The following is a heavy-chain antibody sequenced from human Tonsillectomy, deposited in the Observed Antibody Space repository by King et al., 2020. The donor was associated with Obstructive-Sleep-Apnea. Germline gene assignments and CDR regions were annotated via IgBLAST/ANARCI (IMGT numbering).Heavy chain of an antibody. Sequence: VQLVESGGGLVQPGGSLRLSCAASGFTVSSNYMSWVRQAPGKGLEWVSVIYSGGSTYYADSVKGRFTISRDNSKNTLYLQMNSLRAEDTAVYYCARDGHYDSSGYWNWGQGTLVTVSS. D-gene: IGHD3-22*01. CDR2: IYSGGST. V-gene: IGHV3-66*01. CDR1: GFTVSSNY. CDR3: ARDGHYDSSGYWN. J-gene: IGHJ4*02.